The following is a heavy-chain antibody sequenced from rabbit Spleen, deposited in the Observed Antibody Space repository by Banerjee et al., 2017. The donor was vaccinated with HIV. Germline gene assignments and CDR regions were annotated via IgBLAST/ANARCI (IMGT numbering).Heavy chain of an antibody. D-gene: IGHD1-1*01. CDR2: IFAGSSGST. J-gene: IGHJ3*01. V-gene: IGHV1S40*01. Sequence: QSVEESGGDLVKPEGSLTLTCKASGFSFSDRDVMCWVRQAPGKGLEWIACIFAGSSGSTYYASWAKGRFTISKTSSTTVTLQMTSLTAADTATYFCARHSNSGGGWGFHLWGPGTLVTVS. CDR3: ARHSNSGGGWGFHL. CDR1: GFSFSDRDV.